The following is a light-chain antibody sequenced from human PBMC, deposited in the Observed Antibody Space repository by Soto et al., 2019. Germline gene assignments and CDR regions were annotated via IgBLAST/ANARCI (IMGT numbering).Light chain of an antibody. CDR3: GGWDDSLSGPV. CDR2: RNN. CDR1: SSNIGSNY. Sequence: QAVVTQPPSASGTPGQRVNSSCSGSSSNIGSNYVYWYRQFPGTAPKLLIQRNNQRPSGVPARFSGSKSGTSASLAISGLRSEDEADYYCGGWDDSLSGPVFGGGTKLTVL. V-gene: IGLV1-47*01. J-gene: IGLJ2*01.